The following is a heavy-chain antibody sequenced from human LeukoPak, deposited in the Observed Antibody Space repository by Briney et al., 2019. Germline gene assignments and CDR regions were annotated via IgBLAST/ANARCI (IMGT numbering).Heavy chain of an antibody. D-gene: IGHD2-2*01. Sequence: GGSLRLSCAASGFTFSSYAMNWVRQAPGKWLEWVSTITGGAGTTYYADSVKGRFTISRDNPKNTVYLEMNSLRAEDTAVYYCANHLACGSTSCPSFDYWGQGTLVTVSS. V-gene: IGHV3-23*01. J-gene: IGHJ4*02. CDR3: ANHLACGSTSCPSFDY. CDR1: GFTFSSYA. CDR2: ITGGAGTT.